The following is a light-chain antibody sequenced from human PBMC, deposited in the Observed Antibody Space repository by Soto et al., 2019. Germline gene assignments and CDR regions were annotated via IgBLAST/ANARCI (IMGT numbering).Light chain of an antibody. CDR1: QSVSNNY. CDR3: QQYGSSPYA. J-gene: IGKJ2*01. V-gene: IGKV3-20*01. Sequence: EIVLTQSPGTLSLSAGERATLSCRASQSVSNNYLAWYQQRLGQAPRLLIHGASIRATGIPDRFSGSGSGTDFTLTISRLEPEDFAVYYCQQYGSSPYAFGQGTKVVIK. CDR2: GAS.